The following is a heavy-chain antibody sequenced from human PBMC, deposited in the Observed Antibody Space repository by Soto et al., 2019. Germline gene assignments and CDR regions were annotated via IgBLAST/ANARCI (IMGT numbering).Heavy chain of an antibody. CDR2: IKQDGSEK. CDR3: ARAGRPPSSWAPRPFDY. Sequence: GGSLRLSCAASGFTFSSYWMSWVRQAPGKGLEWVANIKQDGSEKYYVDSVKGRFTISRDNAKNSRYLQMNSLRAEDTAVYYCARAGRPPSSWAPRPFDYWGQGTLVTVSS. CDR1: GFTFSSYW. J-gene: IGHJ4*02. V-gene: IGHV3-7*04. D-gene: IGHD6-13*01.